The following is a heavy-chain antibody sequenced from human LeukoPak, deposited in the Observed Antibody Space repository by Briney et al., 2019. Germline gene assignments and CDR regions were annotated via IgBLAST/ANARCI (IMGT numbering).Heavy chain of an antibody. CDR2: INSDGSST. Sequence: PGGSLRLSCAASGFTFSSYWMHWVRQAPGKGLVWVSRINSDGSSTSYADSVKGRFTISRDNAKNTLYLQMNSLRAEDTAVYYCAREMWSSSYSNWFDPWGQGTLVTVSS. J-gene: IGHJ5*02. D-gene: IGHD6-6*01. CDR3: AREMWSSSYSNWFDP. CDR1: GFTFSSYW. V-gene: IGHV3-74*01.